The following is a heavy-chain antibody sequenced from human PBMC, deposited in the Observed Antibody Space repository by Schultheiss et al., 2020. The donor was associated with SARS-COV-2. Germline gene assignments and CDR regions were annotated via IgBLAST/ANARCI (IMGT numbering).Heavy chain of an antibody. J-gene: IGHJ4*02. CDR1: DFTFSIYA. CDR3: AKDGAYYDIMTGTSRRGLFDS. Sequence: GGSLRLSCAASDFTFSIYAMHWVRQAPGKGLEWMALISYDGSNKFYADSVRGRFTISRDNSKNTVYLQMNNLRPEDTAVYFCAKDGAYYDIMTGTSRRGLFDSWGQGTRVTV. CDR2: ISYDGSNK. D-gene: IGHD3-9*01. V-gene: IGHV3-30-3*02.